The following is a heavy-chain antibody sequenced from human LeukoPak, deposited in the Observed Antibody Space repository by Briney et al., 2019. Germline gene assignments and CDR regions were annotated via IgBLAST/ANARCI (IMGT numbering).Heavy chain of an antibody. Sequence: GGPLRLSCAASGFTVSSNYMSWVRQAPGKGLEWVSVIYSGGSTYYADSVKGRFTISRDNSKNTLYLQMNSLRAEDTAVYYCARAPYCSSTSCYFSGMDVWGQGTTVTVSS. CDR1: GFTVSSNY. J-gene: IGHJ6*02. D-gene: IGHD2-2*01. CDR2: IYSGGST. V-gene: IGHV3-66*01. CDR3: ARAPYCSSTSCYFSGMDV.